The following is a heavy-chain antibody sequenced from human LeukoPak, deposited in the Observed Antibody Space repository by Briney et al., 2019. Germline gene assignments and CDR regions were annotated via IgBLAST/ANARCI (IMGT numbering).Heavy chain of an antibody. V-gene: IGHV3-23*01. Sequence: PGGSLRLSCAASGFTFSSYAMSWVRQAPGKGLEWVSSISGSGGSTYYADSVRGRFTISRDNSKNTLYLQMNSLRAEDTAVHYCASMYFSQYLQHWGQGTLVTVSS. CDR1: GFTFSSYA. CDR3: ASMYFSQYLQH. CDR2: ISGSGGST. J-gene: IGHJ1*01. D-gene: IGHD2-8*01.